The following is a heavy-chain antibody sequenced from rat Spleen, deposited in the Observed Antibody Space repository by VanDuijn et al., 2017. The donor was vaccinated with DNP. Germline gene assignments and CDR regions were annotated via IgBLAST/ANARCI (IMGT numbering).Heavy chain of an antibody. CDR2: ITSSGGST. Sequence: EVQLVESGGDLVQPGRSLKLSCVASGFTFNNYWMTWIRQVPGKGLEWVASITSSGGSTYYPDSVKGRFTISRDNAKNTLYLQMNSLRSEDTATYYCATLRRGAMDAWGQGTSVTVSS. V-gene: IGHV5-31*01. CDR1: GFTFNNYW. J-gene: IGHJ4*01. D-gene: IGHD1-11*01. CDR3: ATLRRGAMDA.